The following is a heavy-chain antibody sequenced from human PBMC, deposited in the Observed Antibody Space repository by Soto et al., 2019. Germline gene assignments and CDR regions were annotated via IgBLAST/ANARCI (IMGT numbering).Heavy chain of an antibody. CDR2: IYYSGST. Sequence: SETLSLTCTVSGGSISSYYWSWIRQPPGKGLEWIGYIYYSGSTNYNPSLKSRVTISVDTSKNQFSLKLSSVTAADTAVYYCAKAFTGDDAFDIWGQGTMVTVSS. J-gene: IGHJ3*02. V-gene: IGHV4-59*01. D-gene: IGHD7-27*01. CDR1: GGSISSYY. CDR3: AKAFTGDDAFDI.